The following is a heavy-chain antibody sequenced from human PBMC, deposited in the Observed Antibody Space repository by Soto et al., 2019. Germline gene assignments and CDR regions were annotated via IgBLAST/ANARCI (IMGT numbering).Heavy chain of an antibody. CDR3: VREAYIGYGHAIDH. CDR2: NYHSGTT. CDR1: GVTISTYY. J-gene: IGHJ4*02. Sequence: SETLSLTCAVSGVTISTYYWSWIRQPPGKGLEWIGYNYHSGTTNYNHSLKSRVTISVDTSKNQFSLRLTSVTAADTVIYYCVREAYIGYGHAIDHWGQGTLVTVSS. D-gene: IGHD5-12*01. V-gene: IGHV4-59*01.